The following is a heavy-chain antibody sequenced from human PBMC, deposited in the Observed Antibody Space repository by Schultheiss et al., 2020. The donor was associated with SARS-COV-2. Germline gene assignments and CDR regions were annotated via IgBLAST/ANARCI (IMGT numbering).Heavy chain of an antibody. J-gene: IGHJ6*02. V-gene: IGHV3-15*01. D-gene: IGHD6-19*01. CDR3: ARDGDSSGWSPVYYYYGMDV. Sequence: GGSLRLSCAASGFTFSNAWMSWVRQAPGKGLEWVGRIKSKTDGGTTDYAAPVKGRFTISRDDSKNTLYLQMNSLRAEDTAVYYCARDGDSSGWSPVYYYYGMDVWGQGTTVTVSS. CDR1: GFTFSNAW. CDR2: IKSKTDGGTT.